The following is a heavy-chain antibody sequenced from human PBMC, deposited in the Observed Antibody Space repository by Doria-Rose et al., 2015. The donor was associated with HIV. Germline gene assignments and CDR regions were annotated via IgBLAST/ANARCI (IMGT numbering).Heavy chain of an antibody. J-gene: IGHJ4*02. CDR1: GVSLSSPGMG. D-gene: IGHD6-13*01. Sequence: SGPVLVKPTETLTLTCTVSGVSLSSPGMGVSWIRQPPGKALEWLANIFLDDERSYTTSLKSRLTISRGTSKSQVVLTMTDMDPVDTATYYCARIKSSRWYHKYYFDFWGQGTLVIVSA. V-gene: IGHV2-26*01. CDR2: IFLDDER. CDR3: ARIKSSRWYHKYYFDF.